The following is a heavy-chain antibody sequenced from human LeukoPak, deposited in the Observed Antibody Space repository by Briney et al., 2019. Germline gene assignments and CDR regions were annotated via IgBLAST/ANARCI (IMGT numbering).Heavy chain of an antibody. CDR2: IYPGDSDT. J-gene: IGHJ4*02. CDR3: ARTRATVTTGPDY. Sequence: GESLKISCKGSGYLFSGYWISWVRQMPGKGLEWMGIIYPGDSDTRYSPSFQGQVTISVDKSISTAYLQWNSLKASDTATYFCARTRATVTTGPDYWGQGTLVTVSS. CDR1: GYLFSGYW. D-gene: IGHD4-17*01. V-gene: IGHV5-51*01.